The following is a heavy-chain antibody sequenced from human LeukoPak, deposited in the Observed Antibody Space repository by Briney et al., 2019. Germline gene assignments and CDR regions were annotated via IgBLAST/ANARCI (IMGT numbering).Heavy chain of an antibody. J-gene: IGHJ3*02. V-gene: IGHV1-2*02. CDR3: ARDAYYCSSTSCYLSGAFDI. D-gene: IGHD2-2*01. Sequence: ASVKVSCKASGYTFTGYYMHWVRQAPGQGLEWMGWINPNSGGTNYAQKFQGRVTMTRDTSISTAYMELSRLRSDDTAVYYCARDAYYCSSTSCYLSGAFDIWGQGTMVTVSS. CDR1: GYTFTGYY. CDR2: INPNSGGT.